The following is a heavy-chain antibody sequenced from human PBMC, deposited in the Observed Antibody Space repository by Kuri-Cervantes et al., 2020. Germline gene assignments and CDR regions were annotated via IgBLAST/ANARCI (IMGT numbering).Heavy chain of an antibody. CDR2: INHSGST. V-gene: IGHV4-34*01. Sequence: LRLSCAVYGGSFSGYYWSWIRQPPGKGLEWIGEINHSGSTNYNPSLKSRVTISVDTSKNQFSLKLSSVTAADTAVYYCASGTSMIHLRKRGYYGMDVWGQGTTVTVSS. CDR3: ASGTSMIHLRKRGYYGMDV. CDR1: GGSFSGYY. D-gene: IGHD3-22*01. J-gene: IGHJ6*02.